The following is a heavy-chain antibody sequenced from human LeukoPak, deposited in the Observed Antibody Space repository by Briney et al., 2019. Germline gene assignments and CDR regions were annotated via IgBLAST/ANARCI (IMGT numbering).Heavy chain of an antibody. V-gene: IGHV4-39*01. CDR3: ARREGYYYGSENASDI. J-gene: IGHJ3*02. CDR1: GGSISSSSYY. Sequence: PSETLSLTCTVSGGSISSSSYYWGWIRQPPGKGLEWIGSIYYSGSTYYNPSLKSRVTISVDTSKNQFSLKLSSVTAADTAVYYCARREGYYYGSENASDIWGQGTMVTVSS. CDR2: IYYSGST. D-gene: IGHD3-10*01.